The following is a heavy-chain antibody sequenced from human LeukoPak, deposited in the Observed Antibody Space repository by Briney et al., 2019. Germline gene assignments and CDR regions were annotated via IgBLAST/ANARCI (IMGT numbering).Heavy chain of an antibody. D-gene: IGHD3-3*01. CDR1: VYTFTSYY. CDR2: INPSGGST. V-gene: IGHV1-46*01. CDR3: ARDRRGNYDFWSLTMDV. J-gene: IGHJ6*04. Sequence: ASVKVSCKASVYTFTSYYMHWVRQAPGQGLEWMGIINPSGGSTSYAQKFQGRVTMTRDTSTSSVYMELSSLRSEDTAVYYCARDRRGNYDFWSLTMDVWGKGTTVTVSS.